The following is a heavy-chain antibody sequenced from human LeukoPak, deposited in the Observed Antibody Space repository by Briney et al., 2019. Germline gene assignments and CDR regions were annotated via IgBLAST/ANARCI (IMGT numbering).Heavy chain of an antibody. D-gene: IGHD3-10*01. CDR3: ARERLLWLGVLDP. Sequence: ASVKVSCKASGYTFTGYYMHWVRQAPGQGLEWMGIINPSGGSTSYAQKFQGRVTMTRDTSTSTVYMELSSLRSEDTAVYYCARERLLWLGVLDPWGQGTLVTVSS. CDR2: INPSGGST. CDR1: GYTFTGYY. J-gene: IGHJ5*02. V-gene: IGHV1-46*01.